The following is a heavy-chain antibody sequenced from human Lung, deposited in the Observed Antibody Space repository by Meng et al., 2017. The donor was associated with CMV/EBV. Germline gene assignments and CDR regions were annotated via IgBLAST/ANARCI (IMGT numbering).Heavy chain of an antibody. V-gene: IGHV1-2*02. CDR1: IRPFNGYD. CDR3: ARTLAGPFDS. CDR2: VSPNTGDT. D-gene: IGHD2/OR15-2a*01. Sequence: QVQRGQVRVGVRNPGPSVMFSSTASIRPFNGYDIHWVRQAPGQGLEWMGSVSPNTGDTNFAQKFHGRVTLTRDTSINTAYLGLNRLTSDDTAVYYCARTLAGPFDSWGQGTLVTVSS. J-gene: IGHJ4*02.